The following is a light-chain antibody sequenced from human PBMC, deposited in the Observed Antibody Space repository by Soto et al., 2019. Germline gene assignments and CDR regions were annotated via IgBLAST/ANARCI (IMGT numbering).Light chain of an antibody. Sequence: EIVLTQSPGTLSLSPGERATLSCRASQSVSSNYLAWYQQKPGQAPRVPIYGASTRATGIPDRFTGSGSGTDFTLTISSLEPEDFAVYYCQQYGTSRDYTFGQGTKVDIK. CDR2: GAS. J-gene: IGKJ2*01. CDR3: QQYGTSRDYT. V-gene: IGKV3-20*01. CDR1: QSVSSNY.